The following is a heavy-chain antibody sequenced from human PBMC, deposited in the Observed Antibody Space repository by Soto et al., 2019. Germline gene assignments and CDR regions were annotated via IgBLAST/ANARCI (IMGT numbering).Heavy chain of an antibody. V-gene: IGHV4-4*07. J-gene: IGHJ4*02. D-gene: IGHD3-9*01. Sequence: SETLSLTCAVSGGSISGYYWSWVRQPAGKGLEWIGRIYTSGSTNYNPSLKSRVTMSVDTSKNQFSLKLSSVTAADTAVYYCASSDIFTGYYGYWGQGTLVTVSS. CDR3: ASSDIFTGYYGY. CDR2: IYTSGST. CDR1: GGSISGYY.